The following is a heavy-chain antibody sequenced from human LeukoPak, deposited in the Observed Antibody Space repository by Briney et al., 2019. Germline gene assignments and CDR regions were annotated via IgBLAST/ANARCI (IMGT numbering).Heavy chain of an antibody. V-gene: IGHV1-18*01. Sequence: VASVKVSCKASGYTFNSYAISWVRQAPGQGLEWMGWISAYNGNTNYAQKLQGRVTMTTDTSTSTAYMELRSLRSDDTAVYYCAREGMVRGVIVYMDVWGKGTTVTVSS. CDR3: AREGMVRGVIVYMDV. CDR2: ISAYNGNT. CDR1: GYTFNSYA. D-gene: IGHD3-10*01. J-gene: IGHJ6*03.